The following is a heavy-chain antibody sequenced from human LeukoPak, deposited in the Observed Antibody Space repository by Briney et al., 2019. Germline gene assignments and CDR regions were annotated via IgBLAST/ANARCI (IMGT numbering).Heavy chain of an antibody. V-gene: IGHV1-18*01. Sequence: GASVKVSCKASGYTFTSYGISWVRQAPGQGLEWMGWISAHNGNTNYAQKLQGRVTMTTDTSTSTAYMELRSLRSDDTAVYYCAVGGYYYGSGSYVDHWGQGTLVTVSS. J-gene: IGHJ4*02. CDR1: GYTFTSYG. CDR3: AVGGYYYGSGSYVDH. D-gene: IGHD3-10*01. CDR2: ISAHNGNT.